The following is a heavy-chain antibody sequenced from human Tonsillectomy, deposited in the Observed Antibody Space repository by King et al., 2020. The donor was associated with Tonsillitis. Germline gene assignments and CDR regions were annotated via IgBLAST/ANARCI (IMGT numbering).Heavy chain of an antibody. CDR3: ARRPDDTMTGGCES. D-gene: IGHD3-9*01. CDR2: IYYSGSTLYN. V-gene: IGHV4-39*01. J-gene: IGHJ5*02. CDR1: GGSISSSGYF. Sequence: QLQESGPGLVKPSETLSLTCTASGGSISSSGYFWGWIRQPPGKGLEWIGSIYYSGSTLYNYYNSSLKSRLTISLDTSKDQFSLKLSSVTAADTAVDYGARRPDDTMTGGCESWVPGTLVTVSS.